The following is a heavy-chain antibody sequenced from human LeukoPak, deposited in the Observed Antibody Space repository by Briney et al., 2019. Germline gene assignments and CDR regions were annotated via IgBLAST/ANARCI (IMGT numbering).Heavy chain of an antibody. CDR2: INHSGST. V-gene: IGHV4-34*01. D-gene: IGHD2-2*01. CDR1: GVSFSGYY. Sequence: KPSETLSLTCAVYGVSFSGYYWSWIRQPPGKGLEWIGEINHSGSTNYNPSLKSRVTISVDTSKNQFSLKLSSVTAADTAVYYCARAWGCSSTSCYPYFDYWGQGTLVTVSS. J-gene: IGHJ4*02. CDR3: ARAWGCSSTSCYPYFDY.